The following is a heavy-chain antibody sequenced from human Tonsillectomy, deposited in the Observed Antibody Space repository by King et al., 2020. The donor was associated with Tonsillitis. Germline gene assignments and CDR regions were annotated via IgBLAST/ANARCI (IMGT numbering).Heavy chain of an antibody. CDR3: ARHGWRYGGEKNWFDP. Sequence: VQLQESGPGLVKPSETLSLTCSVSGGSISSYYWSWIRQPPGKGLEWIGDIYHSGSTNYNPSLKSRVTISSDTSKNQFSLKLSSVTAADTAVYYCARHGWRYGGEKNWFDPWGQGTLVTVSS. CDR2: IYHSGST. CDR1: GGSISSYY. D-gene: IGHD5-12*01. J-gene: IGHJ5*02. V-gene: IGHV4-59*08.